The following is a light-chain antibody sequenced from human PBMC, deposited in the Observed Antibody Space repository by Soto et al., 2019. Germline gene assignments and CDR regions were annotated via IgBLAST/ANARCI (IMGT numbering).Light chain of an antibody. Sequence: EIVMTQSPATLSVSPGERATLSSRASQSVAGNLAWYQQKPGQAPRLLMYGASTRATGIPARFSGSGSGTEFTLTISSLQSEDFGVYYCQQYNNWPLTFGGGTKVEIK. CDR3: QQYNNWPLT. CDR2: GAS. V-gene: IGKV3-15*01. CDR1: QSVAGN. J-gene: IGKJ4*01.